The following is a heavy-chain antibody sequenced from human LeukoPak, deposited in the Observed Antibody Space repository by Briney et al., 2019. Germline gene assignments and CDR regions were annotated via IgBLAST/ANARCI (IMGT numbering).Heavy chain of an antibody. CDR2: IYTSGST. CDR1: GGXISSYY. CDR3: ARTGSSSWYGNWFDP. V-gene: IGHV4-4*07. Sequence: SETLSLTCTVSGGXISSYYCSWIRQPAGKGLEWIGRIYTSGSTNYNPSLKSRVTMSVDTSKNQFSLKLSSVTAADTAVYYCARTGSSSWYGNWFDPWGQGTLVTVSS. J-gene: IGHJ5*02. D-gene: IGHD6-13*01.